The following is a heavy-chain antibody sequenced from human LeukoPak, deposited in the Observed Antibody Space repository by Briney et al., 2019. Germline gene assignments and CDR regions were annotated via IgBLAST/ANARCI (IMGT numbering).Heavy chain of an antibody. J-gene: IGHJ5*02. CDR1: GGSFSGYY. CDR3: ARGKRRAMVRGVITNWFDP. D-gene: IGHD3-10*01. CDR2: INHSGST. Sequence: SETLSLTCAVYGGSFSGYYWSWIRQPPGKGLEWIGEINHSGSTNYNPSLKSRVTISVDTSKNQFSLKLSSVTAADTAVYYCARGKRRAMVRGVITNWFDPWGQGTLVTASS. V-gene: IGHV4-34*01.